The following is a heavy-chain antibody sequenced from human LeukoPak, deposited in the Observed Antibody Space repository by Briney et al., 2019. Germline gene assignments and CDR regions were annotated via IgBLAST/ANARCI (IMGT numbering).Heavy chain of an antibody. Sequence: SETLSLTCTVSGGSISSYYWSWIRQPPGKGLEWIGYIYYSGSTNYNPSLKSRATISVDTSKNQFSLKLSSVTAADTAVYYCARMAGTIFGLNWFDPWGQGTLVTVSS. CDR3: ARMAGTIFGLNWFDP. J-gene: IGHJ5*02. CDR1: GGSISSYY. D-gene: IGHD3-3*01. CDR2: IYYSGST. V-gene: IGHV4-59*08.